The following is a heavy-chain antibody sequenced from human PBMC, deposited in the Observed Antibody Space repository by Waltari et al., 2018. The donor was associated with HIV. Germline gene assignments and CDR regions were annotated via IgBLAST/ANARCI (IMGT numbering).Heavy chain of an antibody. CDR2: ISGSGGST. CDR1: GFTFSSYA. CDR3: AKDLYSSGWYGGDY. J-gene: IGHJ4*02. Sequence: EVQLLESGGGLVQPGGSLRLSCAASGFTFSSYAMSWVRQAPGKGVEGVSAISGSGGSTYYADSVKGRFTISRDNSKNTLYLQMNSLRAEDTAVYYCAKDLYSSGWYGGDYWGQGTLVTVSS. V-gene: IGHV3-23*01. D-gene: IGHD6-19*01.